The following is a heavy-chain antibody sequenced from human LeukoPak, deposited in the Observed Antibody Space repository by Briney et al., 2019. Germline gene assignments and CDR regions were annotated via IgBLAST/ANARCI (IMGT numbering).Heavy chain of an antibody. CDR3: DSETASGSVHSWFDP. V-gene: IGHV3-53*01. Sequence: PVGALRLPCCASWFTLLSNYMRRVRPAPGEGVVVGSGIYSGGSRYYADYVTRRFTISRDNDKNSLYLQMKRLSAEDTAVYYCDSETASGSVHSWFDPWGQGNLVTVSS. J-gene: IGHJ5*02. D-gene: IGHD3-10*01. CDR2: IYSGGSR. CDR1: WFTLLSNY.